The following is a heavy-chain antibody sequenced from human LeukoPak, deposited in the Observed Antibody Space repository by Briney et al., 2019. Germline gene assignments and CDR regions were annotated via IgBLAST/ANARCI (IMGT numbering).Heavy chain of an antibody. V-gene: IGHV4-30-2*01. CDR3: ARATTVTTKVCDYFDY. J-gene: IGHJ4*02. CDR1: GGSISSGGYY. CDR2: IYHSGST. Sequence: PSQTLSLTCTVSGGSISSGGYYWSWIRQPPGKGLEWIGYIYHSGSTNYNPSLKSRVTISVDTSKNQFSLKLSSVTAADTAVYYCARATTVTTKVCDYFDYWGQGTLVTVSS. D-gene: IGHD4-17*01.